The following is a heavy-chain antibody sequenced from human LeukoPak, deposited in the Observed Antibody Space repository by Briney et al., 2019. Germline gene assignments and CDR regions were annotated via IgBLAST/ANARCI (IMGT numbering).Heavy chain of an antibody. CDR3: ARGFIVATSPAYYYYGMDV. Sequence: KSSETLSLTCAVYGGSFSGYYWSWIRQPPGKGLEWIGEINHSGSTNYNPSLKSRVTISVDTSKNQFSLKLSSVTAADTAVYYCARGFIVATSPAYYYYGMDVWGQGTTVTVSS. CDR1: GGSFSGYY. D-gene: IGHD5-12*01. CDR2: INHSGST. V-gene: IGHV4-34*01. J-gene: IGHJ6*02.